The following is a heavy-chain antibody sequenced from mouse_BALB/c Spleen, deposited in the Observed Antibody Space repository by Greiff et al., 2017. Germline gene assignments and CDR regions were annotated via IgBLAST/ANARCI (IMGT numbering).Heavy chain of an antibody. CDR1: GFSLSRYS. V-gene: IGHV2-6-4*01. CDR3: ASPSSGYAMDY. J-gene: IGHJ4*01. CDR2: IWGGGST. Sequence: VQRVESGPGLVAPSQSLSITCTVSGFSLSRYSVHWVRQPPGKGLEWLGMIWGGGSTDYNSAIKSRLSISKDNSKSQVVLKMNSLQTDDTAMYYCASPSSGYAMDYWGQGTSVTVSS. D-gene: IGHD3-1*01.